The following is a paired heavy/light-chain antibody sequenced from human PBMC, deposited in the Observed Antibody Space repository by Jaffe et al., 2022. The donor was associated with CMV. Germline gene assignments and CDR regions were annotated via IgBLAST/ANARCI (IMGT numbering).Heavy chain of an antibody. D-gene: IGHD3-22*01. CDR2: IHKSGKT. V-gene: IGHV4-59*01. J-gene: IGHJ2*01. CDR1: GDSISTFY. CDR3: ARDPGRGYYHSSGYYYSGDFDL. Sequence: QMQLHESGPGLVKPSETLSLTCTVSGDSISTFYWTWIRQPPGKGLEYIGYIHKSGKTNYNPSLKSRVTLSLDASKNQFSLKLSSVTAADTAVYYCARDPGRGYYHSSGYYYSGDFDLWGRGTLVTVSS.
Light chain of an antibody. CDR3: QSYDNGLSGSGV. Sequence: QSVLTQPPSVSGAPGQRVTISCSGSSSNIGAGYDVHWYQQLPGTAPKLLIYSNYKRPSGVPDRFSGSKSGTSASLAITGLQAEDEADYYCQSYDNGLSGSGVFGGGTKLTVL. V-gene: IGLV1-40*01. J-gene: IGLJ3*02. CDR1: SSNIGAGYD. CDR2: SNY.